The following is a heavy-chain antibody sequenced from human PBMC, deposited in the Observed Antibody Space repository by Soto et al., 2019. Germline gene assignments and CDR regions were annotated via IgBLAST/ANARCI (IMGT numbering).Heavy chain of an antibody. CDR2: INPILDIA. CDR1: GGTFRTYS. D-gene: IGHD2-2*01. CDR3: ARGPVVVVPDDMFTRHNCFAP. J-gene: IGHJ5*02. Sequence: QVQLVQSGAEVREPGSSVKVSCKASGGTFRTYSITWVRQAPGQGLEWMGKINPILDIANYAQKFQGRVTITADKSTSMAYMELNSLRSEDTAVYYCARGPVVVVPDDMFTRHNCFAPWGQGTRVTVSP. V-gene: IGHV1-69*02.